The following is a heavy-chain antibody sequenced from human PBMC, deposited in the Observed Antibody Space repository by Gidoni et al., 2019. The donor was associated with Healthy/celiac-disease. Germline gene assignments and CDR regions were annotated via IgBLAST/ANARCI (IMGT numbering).Heavy chain of an antibody. Sequence: EVQLVQSGAEVKKPGESLKISCKGSGYSFTSYWIGWVRQMPGKGLEWMGIISPGDSDTRYSPSFQGQVTISADKSISTAYLQWSSLKASDTAMYYCARQAGRDYDYVWGSYRYSPSLKQDDAFDIWGQGTMVTVSS. J-gene: IGHJ3*02. D-gene: IGHD3-16*02. CDR3: ARQAGRDYDYVWGSYRYSPSLKQDDAFDI. CDR2: ISPGDSDT. V-gene: IGHV5-51*01. CDR1: GYSFTSYW.